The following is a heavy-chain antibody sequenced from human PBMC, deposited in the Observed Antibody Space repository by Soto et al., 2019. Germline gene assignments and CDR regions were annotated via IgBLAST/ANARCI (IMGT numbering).Heavy chain of an antibody. CDR1: GYTFTNYG. Sequence: QVQLVQSGGEVKKPGASVKVACKTSGYTFTNYGITWVRQAPGQGLKWMGWISAYNGDTNYAQKFQGRVNMTTDTATTTAYMELRSMRSDDTAVYYCARGPAGGLRGGVSYWGQGTLVTVSS. J-gene: IGHJ4*02. V-gene: IGHV1-18*04. CDR3: ARGPAGGLRGGVSY. CDR2: ISAYNGDT. D-gene: IGHD2-15*01.